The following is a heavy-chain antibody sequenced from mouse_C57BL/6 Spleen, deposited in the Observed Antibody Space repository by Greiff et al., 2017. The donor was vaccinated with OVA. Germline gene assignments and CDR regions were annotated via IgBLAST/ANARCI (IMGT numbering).Heavy chain of an antibody. J-gene: IGHJ1*03. Sequence: EVLRVESGGGLVKPGGSLKLSCAASGFTFSSYAMSWVRQTPAKRLEWVATISDGGSYTYYPDNVKGRFTISRDNAKNNLYLQMSHLKSEDTAMYDCARGGSSYGYFDVWGKGTTVTVSS. CDR3: ARGGSSYGYFDV. CDR1: GFTFSSYA. V-gene: IGHV5-4*01. CDR2: ISDGGSYT. D-gene: IGHD1-1*01.